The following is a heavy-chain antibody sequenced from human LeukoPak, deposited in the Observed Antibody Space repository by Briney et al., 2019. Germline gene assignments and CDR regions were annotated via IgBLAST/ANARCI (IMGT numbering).Heavy chain of an antibody. CDR1: GFTFSSYS. CDR2: ISISSSYI. J-gene: IGHJ4*02. CDR3: ARDSQSDYYDSSGYYDYFDY. Sequence: KTGGSLRLSCAASGFTFSSYSMNWVRQAPGKGLEWVSSISISSSYIYYADSVKGRFTISRDNAKNSLHLQMTSLRAEDTAVYYCARDSQSDYYDSSGYYDYFDYWGQGTLVTVSS. D-gene: IGHD3-22*01. V-gene: IGHV3-21*01.